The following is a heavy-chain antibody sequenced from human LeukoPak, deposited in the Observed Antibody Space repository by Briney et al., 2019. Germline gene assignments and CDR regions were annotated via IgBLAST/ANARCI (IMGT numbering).Heavy chain of an antibody. CDR3: ARDPPRYCSSTSCYTGAFDI. J-gene: IGHJ3*02. V-gene: IGHV4-59*01. D-gene: IGHD2-2*02. Sequence: SETLSLTCTVSGGSISSYYWGWIRQPPGRGLEWIGYIYYSGSTNYNPSLKSRVTISVDMSKNQFSLKLSSVTAADTAVYYCARDPPRYCSSTSCYTGAFDIWGQGTMVTVSS. CDR1: GGSISSYY. CDR2: IYYSGST.